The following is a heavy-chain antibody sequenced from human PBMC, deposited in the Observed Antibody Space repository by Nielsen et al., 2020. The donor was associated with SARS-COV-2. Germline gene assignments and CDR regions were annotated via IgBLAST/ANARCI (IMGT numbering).Heavy chain of an antibody. CDR2: INPGNGDT. J-gene: IGHJ4*02. CDR3: ARGNCSGTTCYGLDY. Sequence: ASVKVSCNASGFVLTYYAVHWVRQAPGQGLEWVGWINPGNGDTKYSQKFQGRVSLTRDTPATTAYMELRSLRSEDTAVYFCARGNCSGTTCYGLDYWGQGTLVSVSS. CDR1: GFVLTYYA. V-gene: IGHV1-3*01. D-gene: IGHD2-15*01.